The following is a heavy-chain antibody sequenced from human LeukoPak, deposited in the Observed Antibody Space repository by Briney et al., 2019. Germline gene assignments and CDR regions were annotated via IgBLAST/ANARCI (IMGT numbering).Heavy chain of an antibody. J-gene: IGHJ6*03. CDR2: IYYSGST. CDR3: ARGPSGTGPYYYYYMDV. CDR1: GGSISSSSYY. Sequence: KPSETLSLTCTVSGGSISSSSYYWGWIRQPPGKGLEWIGSIYYSGSTYYNPSLKSRVTISVDTSKNQFSLKLSSVTPEDTAVYYCARGPSGTGPYYYYYMDVWGKGTTVTVSS. D-gene: IGHD3/OR15-3a*01. V-gene: IGHV4-39*07.